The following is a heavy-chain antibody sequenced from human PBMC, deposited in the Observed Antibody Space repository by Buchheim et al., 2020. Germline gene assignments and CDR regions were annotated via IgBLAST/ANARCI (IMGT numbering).Heavy chain of an antibody. CDR3: ARVGVRADGGNSWGFWFDP. J-gene: IGHJ5*02. Sequence: QVQLQESGPGLVKPSETLSLTCSVSGGSINSYYWSWIRQPPGKGLEWIGDFYFSGNTNYNPSLESRLTISVDTSKSQVSLRLNSVTAADTAVYYCARVGVRADGGNSWGFWFDPWGQGTL. V-gene: IGHV4-59*01. CDR2: FYFSGNT. CDR1: GGSINSYY. D-gene: IGHD4-23*01.